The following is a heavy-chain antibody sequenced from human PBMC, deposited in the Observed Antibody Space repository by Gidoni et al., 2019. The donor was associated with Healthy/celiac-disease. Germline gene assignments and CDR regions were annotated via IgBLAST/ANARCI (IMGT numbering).Heavy chain of an antibody. J-gene: IGHJ6*02. CDR1: GGSFSGYY. CDR2: INHSGST. CDR3: ARGRSYHGMDV. D-gene: IGHD3-16*02. V-gene: IGHV4-34*01. Sequence: QVQLQQWGAGLLTPSETLSLTCAVYGGSFSGYYWSWIRQPPGKGLEWIGEINHSGSTNYNPSLKSRVTISVDTSKNQFSLKLSSVTAADTAVYYCARGRSYHGMDVWGQGTTVTVSS.